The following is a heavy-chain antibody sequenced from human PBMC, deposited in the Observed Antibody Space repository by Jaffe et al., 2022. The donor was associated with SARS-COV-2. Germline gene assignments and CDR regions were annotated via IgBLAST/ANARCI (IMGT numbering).Heavy chain of an antibody. V-gene: IGHV3-30*04. D-gene: IGHD2-15*01. CDR2: ISYDGSNK. CDR1: GFTFSSYA. CDR3: ASTCSGGSCYSGAFDI. Sequence: QVQLVESGGGVVQPGRSLRLSCAASGFTFSSYAMHWVRQAPGKGLEWVAVISYDGSNKYYADSVKGRFTISRDNSKNTLYLQMNSLRAEDTAVYYCASTCSGGSCYSGAFDIWGQGTMVTVSS. J-gene: IGHJ3*02.